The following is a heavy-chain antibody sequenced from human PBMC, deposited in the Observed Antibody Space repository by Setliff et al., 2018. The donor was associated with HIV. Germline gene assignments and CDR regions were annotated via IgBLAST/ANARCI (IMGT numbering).Heavy chain of an antibody. D-gene: IGHD6-19*01. J-gene: IGHJ4*02. CDR3: TRGRYSSGWSDY. V-gene: IGHV3-49*04. CDR2: IRSKAYGGTT. Sequence: GSLRLSCTASGFTFGDYAMSWVRQAPGKGLEWVGFIRSKAYGGTTEYAASVKGRFTISRDDSKSIAYLQMNSLKTEDTAVYYCTRGRYSSGWSDYWGQGTLVTVSS. CDR1: GFTFGDYA.